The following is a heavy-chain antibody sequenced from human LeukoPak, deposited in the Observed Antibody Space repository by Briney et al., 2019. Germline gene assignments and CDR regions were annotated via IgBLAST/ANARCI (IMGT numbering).Heavy chain of an antibody. J-gene: IGHJ4*02. D-gene: IGHD2-15*01. Sequence: GGSLRLSCSASGFTFSSYAMHWVRQAPGKGLEYVSAISSNGGSTYYADSVKGRFTISRDNSKNTLYLQMSSLRAEDTAVYYCVKGDIVVVVAVGFDYWGQGTLVTVSS. CDR3: VKGDIVVVVAVGFDY. CDR2: ISSNGGST. V-gene: IGHV3-64D*06. CDR1: GFTFSSYA.